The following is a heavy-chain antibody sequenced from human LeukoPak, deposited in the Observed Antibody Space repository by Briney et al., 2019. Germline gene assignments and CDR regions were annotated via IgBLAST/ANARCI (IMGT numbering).Heavy chain of an antibody. CDR1: GSSISRYY. Sequence: SETLSLTCTVSGSSISRYYWSWLRQPPGKGLEWIGYIYHSGSTNYSPSLKSRVTISLDTSKNQFSLNLSSVTAADTAVYYCARDRPEYFGSVSYYDGFDSWGQGTPVTVSS. D-gene: IGHD3-10*01. V-gene: IGHV4-59*01. CDR3: ARDRPEYFGSVSYYDGFDS. J-gene: IGHJ4*02. CDR2: IYHSGST.